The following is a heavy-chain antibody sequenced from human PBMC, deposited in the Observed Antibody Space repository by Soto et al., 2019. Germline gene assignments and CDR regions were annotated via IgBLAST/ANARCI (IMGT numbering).Heavy chain of an antibody. CDR1: GGSISSGGYY. Sequence: QVQLQESGPGLVKPSQTLSLTCTVSGGSISSGGYYWSWIRQHPGKVLEWIGYIYSRGSTYYNPSLKSRVTISVDTSKTQFSLKLSSVTAADTAVYYCARSGYSYGPNPLLYWGQGTLVTVSS. CDR3: ARSGYSYGPNPLLY. CDR2: IYSRGST. D-gene: IGHD5-18*01. V-gene: IGHV4-31*03. J-gene: IGHJ4*02.